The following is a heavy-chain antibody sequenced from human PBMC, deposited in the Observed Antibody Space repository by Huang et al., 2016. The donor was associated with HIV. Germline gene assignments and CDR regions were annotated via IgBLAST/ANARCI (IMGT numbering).Heavy chain of an antibody. V-gene: IGHV1-69*01. CDR2: VIPVFGTQ. CDR3: ARVRGYSGSYYGMDV. J-gene: IGHJ6*02. D-gene: IGHD1-26*01. CDR1: GGTFSNHG. Sequence: QVQLVQSGAEVKKPWSSVKVSCKASGGTFSNHGFSWVRQAPGQGLEWMGGVIPVFGTQYYTPKFQGRVTITADESTSTVYMELSSLTPDDTAEYYCARVRGYSGSYYGMDVWGQGTTVTVSS.